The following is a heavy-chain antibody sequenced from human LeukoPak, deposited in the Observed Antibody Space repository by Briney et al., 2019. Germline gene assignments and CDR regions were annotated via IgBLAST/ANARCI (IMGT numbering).Heavy chain of an antibody. CDR2: INTNTGNP. J-gene: IGHJ4*02. CDR1: GYIFTSYV. V-gene: IGHV7-4-1*02. D-gene: IGHD3-22*01. Sequence: ASVKVSCKASGYIFTSYVLHWVRQAPGQGLEWMGWINTNTGNPTYAQSFTGRFVFSLDTSVSTAYLQISSLKADDTAIYYCARGDYETHGYQTRWGQGTLVTVSS. CDR3: ARGDYETHGYQTR.